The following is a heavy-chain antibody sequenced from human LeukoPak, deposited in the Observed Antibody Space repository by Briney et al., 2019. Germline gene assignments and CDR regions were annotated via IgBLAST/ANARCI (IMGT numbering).Heavy chain of an antibody. V-gene: IGHV5-51*01. Sequence: GESLKISCKVSGYSFTSYWIGWVRQMPGKGLEWMGIIYPGDSDTRYSPSFQGQVTISVDKSISTAYLQWSSLEASDTGIYYCARRGPSTEYFDHWGQGTLVTVSP. D-gene: IGHD3-16*01. CDR3: ARRGPSTEYFDH. CDR2: IYPGDSDT. CDR1: GYSFTSYW. J-gene: IGHJ4*02.